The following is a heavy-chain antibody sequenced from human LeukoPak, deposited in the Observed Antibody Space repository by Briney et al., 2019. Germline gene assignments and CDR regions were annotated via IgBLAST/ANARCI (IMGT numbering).Heavy chain of an antibody. J-gene: IGHJ6*03. D-gene: IGHD3-10*01. V-gene: IGHV1-2*02. CDR3: ARIGGGHSNYYYYMDV. Sequence: ASVTVSCKASGYTFTGYYMHWVRQAPGQGLEWMGWINPNSGGTNYAQKFQGRVTMTRDTSISTAYMELSSLRSEDTAVYYCARIGGGHSNYYYYMDVWGKGTTVTVSS. CDR2: INPNSGGT. CDR1: GYTFTGYY.